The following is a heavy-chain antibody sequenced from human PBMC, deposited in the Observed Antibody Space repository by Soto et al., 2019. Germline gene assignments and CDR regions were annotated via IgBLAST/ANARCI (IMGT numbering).Heavy chain of an antibody. J-gene: IGHJ4*02. CDR1: GDSVSSNSAV. Sequence: SQTLSLTCAVSGDSVSSNSAVWNWIRQSPSRGLEWLGRTYYRSQWHYEYAVFVQSRISIDADTSKNQFSLQLNSVTPEDTAVYYCVRLVGNSWLDHWGQGTLVTVYS. D-gene: IGHD3-9*01. CDR2: TYYRSQWHY. V-gene: IGHV6-1*01. CDR3: VRLVGNSWLDH.